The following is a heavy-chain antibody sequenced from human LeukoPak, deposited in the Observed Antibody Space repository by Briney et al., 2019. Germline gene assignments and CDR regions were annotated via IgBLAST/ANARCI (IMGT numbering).Heavy chain of an antibody. CDR2: INHSGST. D-gene: IGHD5-12*01. Sequence: SETLSLTCAVYGGSFSGYYWCWIRQPPGKGLEWIGEINHSGSTNYNPSLKSRVTISVDTSKNQFSLKLSSVTAADTAVYYCARGQKWLRFRGFDYWGQGTLVTVSS. V-gene: IGHV4-34*01. CDR3: ARGQKWLRFRGFDY. CDR1: GGSFSGYY. J-gene: IGHJ4*02.